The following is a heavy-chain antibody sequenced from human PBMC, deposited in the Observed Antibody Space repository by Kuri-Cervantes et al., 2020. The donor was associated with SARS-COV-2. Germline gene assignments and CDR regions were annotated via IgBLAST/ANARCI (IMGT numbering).Heavy chain of an antibody. V-gene: IGHV3-30*18. CDR3: AKDRVGVQDF. Sequence: GESLKISCAASGFTLEKYIMHWVRQAPGKGLEWVAVISHDGKNKKCIASGKGRFTISRDNSQNTLYLHMKSLRSEDTAMYYCAKDRVGVQDFWGQGTLVTVSS. CDR2: ISHDGKNK. J-gene: IGHJ4*02. CDR1: GFTLEKYI. D-gene: IGHD2-21*01.